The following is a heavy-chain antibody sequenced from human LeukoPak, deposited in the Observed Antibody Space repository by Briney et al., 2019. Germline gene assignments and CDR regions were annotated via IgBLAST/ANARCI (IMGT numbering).Heavy chain of an antibody. J-gene: IGHJ6*03. CDR3: ARMRIAAAGGAYYYYYMDV. V-gene: IGHV3-74*01. D-gene: IGHD6-13*01. Sequence: GGSLRLSCAASGFTFSSYWMHWVRQAPGKGLVWVSRINSDGSSTIYADSVKGRFTISRDNAKNTLYLQMNSLRAEDTAVYYCARMRIAAAGGAYYYYYMDVWGKGTTVTVSS. CDR2: INSDGSST. CDR1: GFTFSSYW.